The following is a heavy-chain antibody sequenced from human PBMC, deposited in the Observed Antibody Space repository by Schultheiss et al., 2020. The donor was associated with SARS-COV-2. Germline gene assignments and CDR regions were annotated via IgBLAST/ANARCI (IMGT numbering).Heavy chain of an antibody. Sequence: GGSLRLSCADSGFTFSTSVMRWVRQAPGKGLVCVSFVSGSVPFTYYAHSVKGRFTFSRDNAKKSLYLQMNSLRAEDTAVYYCVRDRSWWTPYNCFDLWGRGTLVTVSS. CDR3: VRDRSWWTPYNCFDL. J-gene: IGHJ5*02. V-gene: IGHV3-23*01. D-gene: IGHD2-15*01. CDR1: GFTFSTSV. CDR2: VSGSVPFT.